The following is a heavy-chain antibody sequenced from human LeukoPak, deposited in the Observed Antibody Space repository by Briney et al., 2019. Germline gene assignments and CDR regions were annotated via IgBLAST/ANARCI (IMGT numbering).Heavy chain of an antibody. CDR3: ARDPIYSSGWDSATY. Sequence: SGTLSLTCAVSGAFIDSNNWWSWVRQTPGKGLEWIAEIFHSGSTNYNPSLKSRVTISVDTSKNQFSLKLSSVTAADTAVYYCARDPIYSSGWDSATYWGQGTLVTVSS. CDR2: IFHSGST. CDR1: GAFIDSNNW. J-gene: IGHJ4*02. D-gene: IGHD6-19*01. V-gene: IGHV4-4*02.